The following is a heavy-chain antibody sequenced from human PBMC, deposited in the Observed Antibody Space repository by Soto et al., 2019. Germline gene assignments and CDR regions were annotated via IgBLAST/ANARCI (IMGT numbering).Heavy chain of an antibody. Sequence: EVQLVESGGGLVKPGGSLRLSCAASGFTFSNAWMNWVRQAPGKGLEWVGRIKSKTDGGTTDYAAPVKGRFTISRDDSKNTLYLQMNSLKTEDTAVYYCTTGEWIQLHYFDYWCQGTLVTVSS. CDR3: TTGEWIQLHYFDY. J-gene: IGHJ4*02. D-gene: IGHD5-18*01. V-gene: IGHV3-15*07. CDR2: IKSKTDGGTT. CDR1: GFTFSNAW.